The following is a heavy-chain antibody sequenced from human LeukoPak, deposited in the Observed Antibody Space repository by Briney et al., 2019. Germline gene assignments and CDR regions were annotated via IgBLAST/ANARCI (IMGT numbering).Heavy chain of an antibody. Sequence: GASVKVSCKASGGTFSSYAISWVRQAPGQGLEWMGGIIPIFGTANYAQKFQGRVTITADKSTSTAYMELSSLRSEDTAVYYCARDETGYSSSAPAYYFDYWGQGTLVTVSS. CDR1: GGTFSSYA. CDR2: IIPIFGTA. CDR3: ARDETGYSSSAPAYYFDY. V-gene: IGHV1-69*06. D-gene: IGHD6-6*01. J-gene: IGHJ4*02.